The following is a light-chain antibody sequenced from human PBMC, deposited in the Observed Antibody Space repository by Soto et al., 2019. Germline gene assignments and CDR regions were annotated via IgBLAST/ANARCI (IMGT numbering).Light chain of an antibody. CDR2: GAS. V-gene: IGKV3D-15*01. Sequence: EILTTQSPATLSLSPGERATLSCRASQSVSSNLAWYQQRRGQAPRLLIYGASTRATGIPARFSGSGSGTEFTLTINSLQSEDSAVYYCQQHNQWSITFGQGTRLEI. J-gene: IGKJ5*01. CDR1: QSVSSN. CDR3: QQHNQWSIT.